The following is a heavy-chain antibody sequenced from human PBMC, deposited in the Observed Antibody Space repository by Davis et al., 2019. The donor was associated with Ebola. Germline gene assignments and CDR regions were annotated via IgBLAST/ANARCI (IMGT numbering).Heavy chain of an antibody. CDR2: IYYSGTT. J-gene: IGHJ5*02. CDR1: GDSINSYY. CDR3: ARVGYDFWSGYYTGNWFDP. V-gene: IGHV4-59*01. Sequence: SETLSLTCTVSGDSINSYYWSWIRQPPGKGLEWIGYIYYSGTTNYNPSLKGRVTMSVDTSKNQFSLKLSSVTAADTAVYYCARVGYDFWSGYYTGNWFDPWGQGTLVTVSS. D-gene: IGHD3-3*01.